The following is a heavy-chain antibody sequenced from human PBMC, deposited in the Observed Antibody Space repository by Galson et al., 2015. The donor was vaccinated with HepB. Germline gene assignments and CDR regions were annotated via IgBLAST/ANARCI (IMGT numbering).Heavy chain of an antibody. CDR2: INPNSGGT. D-gene: IGHD3-10*01. V-gene: IGHV1-2*02. J-gene: IGHJ5*02. Sequence: SVKVSCKASGYTFTGYYMHWVRQAPGQGLEWMGWINPNSGGTNYAQKFQGRVTMTRDTSISTAYMELSRLRSDDTAVYYCARGDTYYYGSGSYFVSWFDPWGQEPLLTVPS. CDR3: ARGDTYYYGSGSYFVSWFDP. CDR1: GYTFTGYY.